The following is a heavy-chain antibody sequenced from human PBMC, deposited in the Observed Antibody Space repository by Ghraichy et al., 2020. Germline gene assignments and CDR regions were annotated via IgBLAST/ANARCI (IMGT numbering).Heavy chain of an antibody. J-gene: IGHJ4*02. Sequence: LSLTCAASGFSFSNYGMHWVRQSPGKGLEWVAVIWYDGSNDYYPDSVKGRFTISRDNSKNTLYLQMNSLRAEDTAVYYCARDFGGNSNLDLLPDYWGQGTLVTVSS. D-gene: IGHD4-23*01. CDR1: GFSFSNYG. CDR2: IWYDGSND. V-gene: IGHV3-33*01. CDR3: ARDFGGNSNLDLLPDY.